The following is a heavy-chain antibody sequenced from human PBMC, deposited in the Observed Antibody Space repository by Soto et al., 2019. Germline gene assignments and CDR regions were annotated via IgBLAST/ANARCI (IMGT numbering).Heavy chain of an antibody. J-gene: IGHJ2*01. CDR2: IYYSGST. CDR3: ARGNWSYWYFDL. V-gene: IGHV4-30-4*01. Sequence: QVQLQESGPGLVKPSQTLSLPCTVSGGSISRGDYYWSWIRQPPGKGLEWIGYIYYSGSTYYNPSLKSRVTLSVDTSKNQFSLKLSSVTAADTAVYYCARGNWSYWYFDLWGRGTLVTVSS. CDR1: GGSISRGDYY. D-gene: IGHD1-1*01.